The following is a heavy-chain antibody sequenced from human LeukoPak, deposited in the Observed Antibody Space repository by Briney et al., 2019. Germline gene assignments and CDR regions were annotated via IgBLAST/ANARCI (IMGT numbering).Heavy chain of an antibody. Sequence: ASVKVSCKASGYTFTSYGISWVRQAPGQGLEWMGWINTYNGNTNYAQKLQGRVTMTTDTSTSTAYMELRSLRSDDTAVYYCARARLLPQGFFFDAFDIWGQRTMVTVSS. CDR1: GYTFTSYG. J-gene: IGHJ3*02. D-gene: IGHD3-22*01. CDR2: INTYNGNT. V-gene: IGHV1-18*01. CDR3: ARARLLPQGFFFDAFDI.